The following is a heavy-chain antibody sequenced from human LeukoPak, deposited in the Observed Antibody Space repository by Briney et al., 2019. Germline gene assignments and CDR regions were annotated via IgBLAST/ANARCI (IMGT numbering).Heavy chain of an antibody. J-gene: IGHJ4*02. D-gene: IGHD1-1*01. CDR3: ARYTTGAFDY. CDR1: GYSFTSYW. V-gene: IGHV5-10-1*01. CDR2: IDPSDSYT. Sequence: GESLKISCKGSGYSFTSYWISWVRQMPGKGLEWMGRIDPSDSYTNYSPSFQGHVTISADKSISTAYQQWSSLKASDTAMYYCARYTTGAFDYWGQGTLVTVSS.